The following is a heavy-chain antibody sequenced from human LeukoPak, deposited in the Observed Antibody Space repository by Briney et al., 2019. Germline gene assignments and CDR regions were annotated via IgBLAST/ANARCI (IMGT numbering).Heavy chain of an antibody. D-gene: IGHD2-8*01. Sequence: GGSLRLSCAGSGFTFSTYPMSWVRQAPGKGLEWVSAMSGSGGTTYYADSMKGRFTISRDNSKNTLYLQINGLRVDDTAVYYCAARPLMPPRFDYWGQGTLVTVSS. CDR3: AARPLMPPRFDY. V-gene: IGHV3-23*01. CDR2: MSGSGGTT. CDR1: GFTFSTYP. J-gene: IGHJ4*02.